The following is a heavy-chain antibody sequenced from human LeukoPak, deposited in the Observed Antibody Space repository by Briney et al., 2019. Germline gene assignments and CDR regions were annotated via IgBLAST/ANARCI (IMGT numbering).Heavy chain of an antibody. D-gene: IGHD4/OR15-4a*01. CDR1: GGSFNSYY. J-gene: IGHJ6*02. CDR3: AREDPQTRVPEGLDV. CDR2: IYTSGST. Sequence: SETLSLTCTVSGGSFNSYYWSWIRQPAGKGLEWIGRIYTSGSTNFNTSLKSRVTMSVDTSKKQFSLKLSSVTAADTAVYYCAREDPQTRVPEGLDVWGQGTTVTVSS. V-gene: IGHV4-4*07.